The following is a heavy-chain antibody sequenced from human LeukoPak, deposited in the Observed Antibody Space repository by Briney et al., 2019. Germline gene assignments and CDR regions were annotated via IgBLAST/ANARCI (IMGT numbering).Heavy chain of an antibody. CDR3: ARTYGEEGGQRFDH. CDR1: GFTFSSYS. V-gene: IGHV3-21*01. Sequence: GGSLRLPCAASGFTFSSYSMNWVRQAPGKGLEWVSSISSRSSHIYYADSVKGRFTISRDNAKNSLYLQMNSLRAEDTAVYYCARTYGEEGGQRFDHWGQGTLVTVSS. D-gene: IGHD2-8*01. CDR2: ISSRSSHI. J-gene: IGHJ4*02.